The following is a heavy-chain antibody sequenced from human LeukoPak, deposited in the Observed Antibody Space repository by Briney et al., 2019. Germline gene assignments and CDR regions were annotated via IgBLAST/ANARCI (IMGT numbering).Heavy chain of an antibody. Sequence: SETLSLTCAVSGYSISSGYYWGWIRQPPGKGLEWIGSIYHSGSTYYNPSLKSRVTISVDTSKNQFSLKLSSVTAADTAVYYCARERSCSSTSCRIWFGEFDYWGQGTLVTVSS. CDR1: GYSISSGYY. D-gene: IGHD2-2*01. CDR3: ARERSCSSTSCRIWFGEFDY. V-gene: IGHV4-38-2*02. J-gene: IGHJ4*02. CDR2: IYHSGST.